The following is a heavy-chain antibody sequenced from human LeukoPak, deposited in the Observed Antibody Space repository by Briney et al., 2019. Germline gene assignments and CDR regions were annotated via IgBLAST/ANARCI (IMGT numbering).Heavy chain of an antibody. CDR2: IYYSGST. CDR1: GASINGYY. J-gene: IGHJ4*02. Sequence: SEPLSLTCSVSGASINGYYWSWIRQPPGKGLECIGYIYYSGSTNYNPSLESRDTISLDTSRNQFSLRLRSVTAADTAVYFCARGTTGAYFGTPPYFDYWGQGSLVTVSS. D-gene: IGHD7-27*01. V-gene: IGHV4-59*01. CDR3: ARGTTGAYFGTPPYFDY.